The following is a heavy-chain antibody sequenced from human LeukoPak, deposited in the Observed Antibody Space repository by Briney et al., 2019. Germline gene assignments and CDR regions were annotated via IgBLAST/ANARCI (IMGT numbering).Heavy chain of an antibody. V-gene: IGHV4-38-2*02. CDR2: IYHSGST. Sequence: SGTLSLTCTVSGYSISSGYYWGWIRQPPGKGLEWIGSIYHSGSTYYNPSLKSRVTISVDTSKNQFSLKLSSVTAADTAVYYCARGAGSGPGYSSGWYFDYWGQGTLVTVSS. CDR3: ARGAGSGPGYSSGWYFDY. J-gene: IGHJ4*02. D-gene: IGHD6-19*01. CDR1: GYSISSGYY.